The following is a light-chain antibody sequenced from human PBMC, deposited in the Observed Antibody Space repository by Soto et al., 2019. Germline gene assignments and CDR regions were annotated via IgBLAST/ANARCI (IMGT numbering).Light chain of an antibody. CDR3: TSYTSTSSLVV. J-gene: IGLJ2*01. CDR2: DVA. CDR1: NSDVGGYNY. Sequence: QSVLTQPASVSGSPGQSITISCTGTNSDVGGYNYVSWYQMHPGKAPKLMIYDVANRPSGVSNRFSGSKSGNTASLTISGLQAEDEADYYCTSYTSTSSLVVFGGGTKLTVL. V-gene: IGLV2-14*01.